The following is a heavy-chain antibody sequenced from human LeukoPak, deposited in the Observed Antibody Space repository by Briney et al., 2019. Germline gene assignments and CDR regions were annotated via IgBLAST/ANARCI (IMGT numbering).Heavy chain of an antibody. CDR2: IYYSGST. D-gene: IGHD2-21*02. V-gene: IGHV4-59*08. CDR3: ARGTYCGGDCYSIDY. Sequence: SETLSLTCTVSGGSISSYYWSWIRQPPGKGLEWIGYIYYSGSTNYNPPLKSRVTISVDTSKNQFSLKLSSVTAADTAVYYCARGTYCGGDCYSIDYWGQGTLVTVSS. J-gene: IGHJ4*02. CDR1: GGSISSYY.